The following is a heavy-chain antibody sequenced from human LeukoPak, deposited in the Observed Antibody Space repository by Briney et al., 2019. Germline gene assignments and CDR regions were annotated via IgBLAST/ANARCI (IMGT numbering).Heavy chain of an antibody. CDR1: GGTFSSYA. D-gene: IGHD2-2*01. J-gene: IGHJ5*02. CDR2: IIPIFGAA. Sequence: SVKVSCKASGGTFSSYAISWVRQAPGQGLEWMGGIIPIFGAANYAQKFQGRVTITADESTSTAYMELSSLRSEDTAVYYCARSDCSSTSCYGSRWYNWYDPWGQGTLVTVSS. CDR3: ARSDCSSTSCYGSRWYNWYDP. V-gene: IGHV1-69*01.